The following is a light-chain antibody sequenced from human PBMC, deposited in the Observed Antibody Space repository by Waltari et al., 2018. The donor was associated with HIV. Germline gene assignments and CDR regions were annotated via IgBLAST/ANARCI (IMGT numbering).Light chain of an antibody. J-gene: IGLJ2*01. CDR2: EAK. V-gene: IGLV2-14*01. CDR3: SSYSSTGTLVL. Sequence: QSALTQPASVSGSPGQSITISCNGTSSDIGTSDYVSWYQHFPGKAPRLIVYEAKTRPSGTANRFSGSKTDKTASLTISGLQVEDEAIYYCSSYSSTGTLVLFGEGTHLTVV. CDR1: SSDIGTSDY.